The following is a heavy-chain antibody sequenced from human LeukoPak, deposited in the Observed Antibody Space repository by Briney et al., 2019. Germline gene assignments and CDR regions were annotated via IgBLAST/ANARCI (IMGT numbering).Heavy chain of an antibody. CDR3: ARDGGYDFWSGYNYYGMDV. Sequence: RASVTVSCKASGYTFTSYGISWVRQAPGQGLEWMGWISAYNGNTNYAQKLQGRVTMTTDTSTSTAYMELRSLRSDDTAVYYCARDGGYDFWSGYNYYGMDVWGQGTTVTVSS. CDR2: ISAYNGNT. CDR1: GYTFTSYG. V-gene: IGHV1-18*01. J-gene: IGHJ6*02. D-gene: IGHD3-3*01.